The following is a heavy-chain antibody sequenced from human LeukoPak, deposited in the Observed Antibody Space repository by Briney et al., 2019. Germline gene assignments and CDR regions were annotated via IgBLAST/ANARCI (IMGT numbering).Heavy chain of an antibody. D-gene: IGHD3-10*02. Sequence: GGSLRLSCAASGFTFSSYAMTWVRQAPGKGLEWVSDINGSGGRTNYADSVKGRFTISRDNSKNTLYLKMNSLRAEDTAVYYCAVLGITMIGGVWGKGTTVTISS. CDR1: GFTFSSYA. J-gene: IGHJ6*04. CDR2: INGSGGRT. V-gene: IGHV3-23*01. CDR3: AVLGITMIGGV.